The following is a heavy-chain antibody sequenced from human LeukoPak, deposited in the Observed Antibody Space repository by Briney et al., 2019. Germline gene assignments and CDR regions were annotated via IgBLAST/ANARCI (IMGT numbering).Heavy chain of an antibody. Sequence: PGGSLRLSCAASRFTFSSYAMNWVRQAPGKGLEWVSGISGSGGRTYYADSVKGRFTISRDNSKNTLYLQMNSLRAEDTAVYYWAKVRKVYDSSDYWDYWGQGTLVTVPS. CDR1: RFTFSSYA. CDR2: ISGSGGRT. D-gene: IGHD3-22*01. V-gene: IGHV3-23*01. CDR3: AKVRKVYDSSDYWDY. J-gene: IGHJ4*02.